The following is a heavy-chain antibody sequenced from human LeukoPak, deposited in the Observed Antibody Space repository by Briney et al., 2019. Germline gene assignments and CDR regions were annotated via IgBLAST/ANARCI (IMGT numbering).Heavy chain of an antibody. CDR2: INWNGGST. J-gene: IGHJ4*02. V-gene: IGHV3-20*04. Sequence: PGGSLRLSCAASGFTFDDYGMSWVRQAPGKGLEWVSGINWNGGSTGYADSVKGRFTISRDNAKNSLYLQMNSLRAEDTALYYCARGGYSSGYFNPFDYWGQGTLVTVSS. CDR1: GFTFDDYG. CDR3: ARGGYSSGYFNPFDY. D-gene: IGHD3-22*01.